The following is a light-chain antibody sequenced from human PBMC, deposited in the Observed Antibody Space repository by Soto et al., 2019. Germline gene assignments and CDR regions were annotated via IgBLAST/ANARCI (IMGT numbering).Light chain of an antibody. CDR3: YSYAGSYTFYV. CDR1: SSDVGGYNL. CDR2: DVS. V-gene: IGLV2-11*01. J-gene: IGLJ1*01. Sequence: QSALTQPRSVSGSPGQSVTISCTGTSSDVGGYNLVSWYQQHPGKAPKLMIYDVSKRPSGVPDRFSGSKSGNTASLTISGLQAEDEADYYCYSYAGSYTFYVFGTGNKLTVL.